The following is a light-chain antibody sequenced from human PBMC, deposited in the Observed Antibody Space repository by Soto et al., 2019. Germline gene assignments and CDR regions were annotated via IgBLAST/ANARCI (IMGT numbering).Light chain of an antibody. V-gene: IGKV1-27*01. CDR2: AAS. CDR3: QQYDSVPLT. Sequence: DIQMTQSPSSLSASVGDSVAITCRASQGVSNFLAWYQQKAGQVPKLLIYAASTLRSGVPSRFSGSGSGTDFTLTISSLQPEDVATYYCQQYDSVPLTFGGGTEVEIK. J-gene: IGKJ4*01. CDR1: QGVSNF.